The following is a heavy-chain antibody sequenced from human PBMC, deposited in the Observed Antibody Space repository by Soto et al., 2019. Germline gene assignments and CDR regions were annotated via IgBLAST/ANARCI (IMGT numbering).Heavy chain of an antibody. D-gene: IGHD6-19*01. J-gene: IGHJ4*02. V-gene: IGHV4-39*01. Sequence: LLLQESGPGLVKPSETLSLSCSVAGGSITTLNNYWGWVRQPPGKGLEWIGSISDRGTTFYNASLESRLSISLETSKNQFSLRLKSVTAADTALYFCARHRLQWLVYFDYWGQGIQVTVS. CDR2: ISDRGTT. CDR1: GGSITTLNNY. CDR3: ARHRLQWLVYFDY.